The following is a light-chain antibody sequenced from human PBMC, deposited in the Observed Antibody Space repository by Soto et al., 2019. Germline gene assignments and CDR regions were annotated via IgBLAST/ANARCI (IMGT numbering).Light chain of an antibody. CDR3: TSYTITHIPVI. V-gene: IGLV2-14*01. CDR2: EVS. CDR1: SNDIGGYNY. Sequence: QSALTQPASVSGPPGQSITISCTGTSNDIGGYNYVSWLQQHPGEAPKLIIYEVSNRPSGVSNRFSGSKSGNTASLTITGLQPEDEASYYCTSYTITHIPVIFGGGTQLTVL. J-gene: IGLJ2*01.